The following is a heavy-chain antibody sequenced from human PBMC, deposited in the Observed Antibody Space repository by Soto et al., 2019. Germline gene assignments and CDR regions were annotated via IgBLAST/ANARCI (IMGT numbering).Heavy chain of an antibody. D-gene: IGHD1-26*01. V-gene: IGHV4-59*01. Sequence: SESLSLTCTVSVGSISSFYWSWIRQPPGKGLEWIGYIYYSGSTNYNPPLKSRVTISVDTSKNQFSLKLSSVTAADTAVYYCARDLKGGGVWGQGTTVTVSS. CDR1: VGSISSFY. J-gene: IGHJ6*02. CDR2: IYYSGST. CDR3: ARDLKGGGV.